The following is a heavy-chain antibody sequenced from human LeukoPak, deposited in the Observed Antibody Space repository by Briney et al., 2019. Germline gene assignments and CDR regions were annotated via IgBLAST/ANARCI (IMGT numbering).Heavy chain of an antibody. V-gene: IGHV4-59*08. D-gene: IGHD3-22*01. CDR3: ASSPYDSSGYYRKGAAYYYYGMDV. Sequence: PSETLSLTCSVSGASISSYYWSWIRQPPGKGLEWIAYSSYSGSTNYNPSLKSRVTISLDTSKNQFSLKLSSVTAADTAVYYCASSPYDSSGYYRKGAAYYYYGMDVGGQGTTVTVS. J-gene: IGHJ6*02. CDR2: SSYSGST. CDR1: GASISSYY.